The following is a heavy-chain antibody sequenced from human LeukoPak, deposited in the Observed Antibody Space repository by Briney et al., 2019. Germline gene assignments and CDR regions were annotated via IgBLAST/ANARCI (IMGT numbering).Heavy chain of an antibody. D-gene: IGHD3-3*01. CDR2: ISDYNGNT. CDR3: ARGGYDFWSGYAALDY. CDR1: GYTFSSYG. J-gene: IGHJ4*02. Sequence: ASVKVSCKASGYTFSSYGISWVRQAPGLGLEWMGWISDYNGNTQYAQKLQGRVTMTTDTSTNTAYMELRSLRADDTAVYYCARGGYDFWSGYAALDYWGQGTLVTVSS. V-gene: IGHV1-18*01.